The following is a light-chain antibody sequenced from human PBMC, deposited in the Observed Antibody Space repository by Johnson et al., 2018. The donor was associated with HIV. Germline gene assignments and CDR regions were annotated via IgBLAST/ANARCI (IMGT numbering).Light chain of an antibody. Sequence: QSVLTQPPSVSAAPGQKVTISCSRNYSNFGNNYVSWYQQLPGTAPKLLIYKNDQRPSGIPDRFSGSKSGTSATLAITGLQTGDEADYFCGIWYTSPRAGGVFGTGTKVTVL. V-gene: IGLV1-51*02. J-gene: IGLJ1*01. CDR3: GIWYTSPRAGGV. CDR1: YSNFGNNY. CDR2: KND.